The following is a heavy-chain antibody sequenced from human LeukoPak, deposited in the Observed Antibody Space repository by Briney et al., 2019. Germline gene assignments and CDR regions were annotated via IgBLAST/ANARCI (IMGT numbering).Heavy chain of an antibody. J-gene: IGHJ6*02. CDR1: GVSISSGSYY. D-gene: IGHD1-1*01. V-gene: IGHV4-61*02. Sequence: SQTLSLTCTVSGVSISSGSYYWTWIRQPAGKGLEWIGRIYTSGSTNYNPSLKSRVTISVDTSKNQFSLKLSSVTAADTAVYYCERGTNDTDGMDVWGQGTTVTVSS. CDR3: ERGTNDTDGMDV. CDR2: IYTSGST.